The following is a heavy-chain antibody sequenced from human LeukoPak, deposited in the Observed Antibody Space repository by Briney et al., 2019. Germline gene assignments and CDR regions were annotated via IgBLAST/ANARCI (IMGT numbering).Heavy chain of an antibody. J-gene: IGHJ6*02. D-gene: IGHD3-10*01. CDR1: GFTFSSYA. CDR3: ARDRVTMVRGVIQNSYYYYGMDV. CDR2: ILDSGGST. Sequence: AGGSLRLSCAASGFTFSSYAMSWVRQAPGKGLEWVSGILDSGGSTYYADSVKGRFTISRHNSKNTLYLQMNSLRAEDTAVYYCARDRVTMVRGVIQNSYYYYGMDVWGQGTTVTVSS. V-gene: IGHV3-23*01.